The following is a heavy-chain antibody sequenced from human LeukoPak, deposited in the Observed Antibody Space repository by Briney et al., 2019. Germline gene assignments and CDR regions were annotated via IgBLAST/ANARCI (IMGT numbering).Heavy chain of an antibody. CDR3: ARGVDIAGGYFDY. V-gene: IGHV4-30-4*08. J-gene: IGHJ4*02. D-gene: IGHD1-26*01. Sequence: SATLSLTCTVSGGSISSSDYYWSWIRQPPGKGLEWIGYIYYSGITYYNPSLKSRVTISVDTSKNRFSLKLSSVTAADTAVYYCARGVDIAGGYFDYWGQGTLVTVSS. CDR1: GGSISSSDYY. CDR2: IYYSGIT.